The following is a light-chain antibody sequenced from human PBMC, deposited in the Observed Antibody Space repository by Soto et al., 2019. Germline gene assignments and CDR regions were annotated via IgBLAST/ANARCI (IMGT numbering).Light chain of an antibody. J-gene: IGKJ1*01. Sequence: DIQMTQSPSTLSASVGDRVTITCRASQNINGWLAWYQQKPGKAPKLLIYKASSLESGVPSRFSGSGSGTEFTLTINSLQPDDFAIYYCQQYNSYSSGTFGQGTKVEIK. V-gene: IGKV1-5*03. CDR1: QNINGW. CDR3: QQYNSYSSGT. CDR2: KAS.